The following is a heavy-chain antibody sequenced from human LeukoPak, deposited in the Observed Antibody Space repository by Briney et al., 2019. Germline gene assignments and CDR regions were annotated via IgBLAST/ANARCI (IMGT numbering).Heavy chain of an antibody. CDR3: ARGYSSYYSLGY. CDR1: GGSISSSSYY. Sequence: SDTLSLTCTVSGGSISSSSYYWGWIRQPPGKGLEWIGSIYYSGSTYYNPSLKSRVTISVDTSKNQFSLKLSSVTAADTAVYYCARGYSSYYSLGYWGQGTLVTVSS. D-gene: IGHD6-13*01. J-gene: IGHJ4*02. V-gene: IGHV4-39*07. CDR2: IYYSGST.